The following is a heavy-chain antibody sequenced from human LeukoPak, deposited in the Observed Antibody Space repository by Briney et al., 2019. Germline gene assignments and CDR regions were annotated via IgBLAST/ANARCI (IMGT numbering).Heavy chain of an antibody. CDR2: ISWNSGSI. CDR3: AKGGGYEAQYYYYYLDV. V-gene: IGHV3-9*01. D-gene: IGHD5-12*01. Sequence: GGSLRLSCAASGFTFDDYAMHWVRQAPGKGLEWVSGISWNSGSIGYADSVKGRFTISRDNAKNSLYLQMKSLRAEDTAVYYCAKGGGYEAQYYYYYLDVWGKGTTVTISS. CDR1: GFTFDDYA. J-gene: IGHJ6*03.